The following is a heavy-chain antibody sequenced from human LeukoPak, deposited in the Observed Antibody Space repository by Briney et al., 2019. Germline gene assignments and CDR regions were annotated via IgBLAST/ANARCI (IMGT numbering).Heavy chain of an antibody. Sequence: PGGSLRLSCAASGFSFSTFAMYWVRQAPGKGLEYVSAISSNGGSTYYANSVKGRFTISRDNSKSTLYLQMASLRAEDMAVYYCARALLAAVGTPVGYWGQGTQVNGSS. CDR1: GFSFSTFA. CDR3: ARALLAAVGTPVGY. CDR2: ISSNGGST. V-gene: IGHV3-64*01. J-gene: IGHJ4*02. D-gene: IGHD4-23*01.